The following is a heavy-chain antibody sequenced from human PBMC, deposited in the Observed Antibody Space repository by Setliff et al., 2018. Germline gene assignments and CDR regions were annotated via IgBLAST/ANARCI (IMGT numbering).Heavy chain of an antibody. V-gene: IGHV1-46*01. D-gene: IGHD6-13*01. Sequence: GASVKVSCKASGYSFISYDMHWVRQAPGQGLEWMGTINPSGGSTSYAQKLQGRVTMTRDTSTSTVYMELSSLRSEDTAVYYCATPGQQLVRLDRFDPWGQGTLVTVSS. CDR2: INPSGGST. J-gene: IGHJ5*02. CDR3: ATPGQQLVRLDRFDP. CDR1: GYSFISYD.